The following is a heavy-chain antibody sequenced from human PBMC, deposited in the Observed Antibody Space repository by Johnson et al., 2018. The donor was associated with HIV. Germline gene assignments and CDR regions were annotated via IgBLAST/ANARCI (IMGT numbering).Heavy chain of an antibody. CDR3: ARARAKVVAGLDAFDI. J-gene: IGHJ3*02. CDR1: GFTFSTYG. CDR2: ITYDGSNQ. Sequence: QVQLVESGGGVVQPGRSLRLSCAASGFTFSTYGMHLVRQAPGKGLEWVAVITYDGSNQYYGDSVKGRFTISRDNSKNTLYLQMGSLRVEDMATYYCARARAKVVAGLDAFDIWGQGTMVTVSS. D-gene: IGHD6-19*01. V-gene: IGHV3-30*03.